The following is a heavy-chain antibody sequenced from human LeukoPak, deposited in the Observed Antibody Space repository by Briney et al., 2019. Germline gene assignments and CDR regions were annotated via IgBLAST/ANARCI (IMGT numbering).Heavy chain of an antibody. D-gene: IGHD1-14*01. CDR3: ARSRMRGPWPEYSDL. CDR1: GGSISSYY. Sequence: SETLSLTCTVSGGSISSYYWSWIRQPPGKGLEWIGYIYYSGSTNYNPSLKSRVTISVDTSKNQFSLKLSSVTAADTAVYYCARSRMRGPWPEYSDLWGRGTLVTVSS. V-gene: IGHV4-59*08. J-gene: IGHJ2*01. CDR2: IYYSGST.